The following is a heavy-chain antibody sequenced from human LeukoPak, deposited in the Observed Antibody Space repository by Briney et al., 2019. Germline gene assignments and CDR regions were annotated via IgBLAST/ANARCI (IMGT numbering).Heavy chain of an antibody. J-gene: IGHJ4*02. D-gene: IGHD1-26*01. CDR1: GFTFSSYG. CDR2: IWYDGNNK. Sequence: PGRSLRLSCAASGFTFSSYGMHWVREAPGKGLEWGGVIWYDGNNKYYAESVKGRFTISRDNSKNMLYLQMDSVRAENTAVYYCARDNQWWEPRHSYFDYWGQGTLVTVSS. CDR3: ARDNQWWEPRHSYFDY. V-gene: IGHV3-33*01.